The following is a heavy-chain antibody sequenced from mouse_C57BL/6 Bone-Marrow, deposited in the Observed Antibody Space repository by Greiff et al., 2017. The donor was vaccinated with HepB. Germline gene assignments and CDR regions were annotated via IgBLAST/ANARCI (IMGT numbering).Heavy chain of an antibody. CDR3: ARGWCYAMDY. D-gene: IGHD1-1*02. CDR2: ISSGSSTI. Sequence: EVKLVESGGGLVKPGGSLKLSCAASGFTFSDYGMHWVRQAPEKGLEWVAYISSGSSTIYYADTVKGRFTISRDNAKNTLFLQMTSLRSEDTAIYYCARGWCYAMDYWDQGTAVTVSS. V-gene: IGHV5-17*01. CDR1: GFTFSDYG. J-gene: IGHJ4*01.